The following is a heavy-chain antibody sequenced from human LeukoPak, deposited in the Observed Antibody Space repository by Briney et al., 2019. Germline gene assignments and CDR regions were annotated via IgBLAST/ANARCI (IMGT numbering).Heavy chain of an antibody. CDR3: AKDRNYYGSGSYYAY. CDR1: GITFSSSS. V-gene: IGHV3-23*01. J-gene: IGHJ4*02. D-gene: IGHD3-10*01. CDR2: ISPGDYTA. Sequence: GGSLRLSCLASGITFSSSSMSWVRQAPGKGLEWVSAISPGDYTAYYADSVKGRFTVSRDNSKNTLYLQMNSLRAEDTAVYYCAKDRNYYGSGSYYAYWGQGTLVTVSS.